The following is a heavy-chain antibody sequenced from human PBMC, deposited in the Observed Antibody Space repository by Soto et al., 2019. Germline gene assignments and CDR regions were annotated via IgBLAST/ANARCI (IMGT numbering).Heavy chain of an antibody. V-gene: IGHV3-23*01. J-gene: IGHJ4*02. CDR1: GFTFSSYA. CDR3: AKVRSLLTGTTGPYYFDY. CDR2: ISGSGGST. D-gene: IGHD1-7*01. Sequence: PGGSLRLSCAASGFTFSSYAMSWVRQAPGKGLEWVSAISGSGGSTYYADSVKGRFTISRDNSKNTLYLQMNSLRAEDTAVYYCAKVRSLLTGTTGPYYFDYWGQGTLVTVSS.